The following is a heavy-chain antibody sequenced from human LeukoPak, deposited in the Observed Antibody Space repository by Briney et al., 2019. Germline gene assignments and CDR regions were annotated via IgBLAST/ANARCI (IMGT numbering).Heavy chain of an antibody. J-gene: IGHJ4*02. CDR3: AKEYYHGSGNYLSPAFDF. D-gene: IGHD3-10*01. CDR1: GFTFDDYA. Sequence: GGSLRLSCAASGFTFDDYAMHWVRQAPGKGLEWVSGIGWNSGSIDYADSVKGRFTISRDNAKNSLYLQMNSLRAEDTALYYCAKEYYHGSGNYLSPAFDFWGQGTLVTVSS. CDR2: IGWNSGSI. V-gene: IGHV3-9*01.